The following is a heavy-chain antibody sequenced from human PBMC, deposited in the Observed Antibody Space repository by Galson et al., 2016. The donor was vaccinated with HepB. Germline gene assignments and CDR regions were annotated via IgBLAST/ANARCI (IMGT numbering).Heavy chain of an antibody. J-gene: IGHJ4*02. Sequence: ETLSPTCTVSGGSISSYYWSWLRQPPGKGLEWLGYFYQSGSIDYNPSLKGRVSISLDTSKNQVSLRLNSVTSADTAVYFCARGYSSSWYGGRFLNYWGQGTLVTVSS. D-gene: IGHD6-13*01. V-gene: IGHV4-59*01. CDR2: FYQSGSI. CDR3: ARGYSSSWYGGRFLNY. CDR1: GGSISSYY.